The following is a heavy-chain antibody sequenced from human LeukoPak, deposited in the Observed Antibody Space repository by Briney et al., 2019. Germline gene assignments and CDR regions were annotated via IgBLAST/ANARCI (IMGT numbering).Heavy chain of an antibody. Sequence: SQTLSLTCTVSGGSISSGDYYWSWIRQLPGKGLKWIGYIYYSGSTYYNPSLKSRLTMSVDTAKNQFSLRLRSVTAADTAVYYCAKYTTTSRKVGFDPWGQGTLVTVSS. CDR3: AKYTTTSRKVGFDP. D-gene: IGHD2-2*01. J-gene: IGHJ5*02. CDR1: GGSISSGDYY. V-gene: IGHV4-31*03. CDR2: IYYSGST.